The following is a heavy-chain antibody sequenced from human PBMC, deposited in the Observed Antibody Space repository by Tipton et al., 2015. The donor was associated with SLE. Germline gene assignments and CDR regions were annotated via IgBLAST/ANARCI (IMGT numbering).Heavy chain of an antibody. Sequence: TLSLTCTVSGGSMSSYCWSWIRQSPREGLEWIGRIYASGSTNYNPSLKSRLTVSVDTSKNQFSLNLSSVTAADTAVYYCARDTRDWFLSESWGQGALVTVSS. J-gene: IGHJ4*02. CDR1: GGSMSSYC. V-gene: IGHV4-4*08. CDR2: IYASGST. CDR3: ARDTRDWFLSES. D-gene: IGHD3-9*01.